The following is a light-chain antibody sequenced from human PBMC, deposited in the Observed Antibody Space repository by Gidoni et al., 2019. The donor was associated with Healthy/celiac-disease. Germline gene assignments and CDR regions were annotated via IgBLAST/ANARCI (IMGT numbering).Light chain of an antibody. CDR2: LGS. CDR1: QSLLHSSGNNY. Sequence: DIVMPPSPLPPPVPPGEPASLSCSSSQSLLHSSGNNYLDWYLQKPGQSPQLLIYLGSNLASGVPDRFSGSGSGTDFTLKISRVEAEDVGVYYCMQAQQSPCPFGQGTKLEIK. J-gene: IGKJ2*01. V-gene: IGKV2-28*01. CDR3: MQAQQSPCP.